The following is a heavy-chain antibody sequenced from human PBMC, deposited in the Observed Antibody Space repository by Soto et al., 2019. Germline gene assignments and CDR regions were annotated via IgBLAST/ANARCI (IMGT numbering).Heavy chain of an antibody. J-gene: IGHJ5*02. CDR2: IYYSGST. D-gene: IGHD1-7*01. Sequence: SDTLSLTCTVSGGSISSGDYYWSWIRQPPGKGLEWIGYIYYSGSTYYNPSLKSRVTISVDTSKNQFSLKLSSVTAADTAVYYCTNWNSMSKWFDPWGQGTLVTVSS. CDR1: GGSISSGDYY. V-gene: IGHV4-30-4*02. CDR3: TNWNSMSKWFDP.